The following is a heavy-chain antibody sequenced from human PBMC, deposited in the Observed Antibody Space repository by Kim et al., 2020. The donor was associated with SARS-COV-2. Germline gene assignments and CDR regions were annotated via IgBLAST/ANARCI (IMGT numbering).Heavy chain of an antibody. Sequence: PSFQGQVTISADKSISTAYLQWSSLKASDTAMYYCARIINDYYYYGMDVWGQGTTVTVSS. J-gene: IGHJ6*02. CDR3: ARIINDYYYYGMDV. V-gene: IGHV5-51*01. D-gene: IGHD3-10*01.